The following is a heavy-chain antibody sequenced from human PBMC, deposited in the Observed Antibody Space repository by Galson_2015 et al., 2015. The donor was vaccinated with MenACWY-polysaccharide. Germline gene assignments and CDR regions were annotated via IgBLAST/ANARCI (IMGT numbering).Heavy chain of an antibody. CDR2: INPNSGGT. CDR3: ARGSSGWSPAEYFQH. V-gene: IGHV1-2*02. CDR1: GYTFTGYY. D-gene: IGHD6-19*01. J-gene: IGHJ1*01. Sequence: SVKVSCKASGYTFTGYYMHWVRQAPGQGLEWMGWINPNSGGTNYAQKFQDRVTMTTDTSTSTAYMELRSLRSDDTAVYYCARGSSGWSPAEYFQHWGQGTLVTVSS.